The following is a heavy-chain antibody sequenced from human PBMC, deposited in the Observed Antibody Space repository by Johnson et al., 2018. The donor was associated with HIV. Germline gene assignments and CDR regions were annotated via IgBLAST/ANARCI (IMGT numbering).Heavy chain of an antibody. D-gene: IGHD6-6*01. CDR2: IYSGGST. J-gene: IGHJ3*02. V-gene: IGHV3-66*01. CDR3: ARDQEQLVPWDAFDI. CDR1: GFTVNSNY. Sequence: VQLLESGGDLVQPGGSLRLSCAASGFTVNSNYMSWVRQAPGRGLEWVSVIYSGGSTYFAESVKGRFTISRDNSKNSLYLQMNSLRAEDTAVYYCARDQEQLVPWDAFDIWGQGTMVTVSS.